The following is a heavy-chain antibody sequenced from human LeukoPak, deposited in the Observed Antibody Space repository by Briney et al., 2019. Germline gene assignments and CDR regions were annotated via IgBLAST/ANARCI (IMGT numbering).Heavy chain of an antibody. V-gene: IGHV3-30*02. CDR3: ANQVSTFSGSYWLRN. CDR2: IRYDGANK. J-gene: IGHJ4*02. Sequence: GGSRRLSCVASGFSFSGYGMHWVRHVPGKGLEWVAFIRYDGANKYYADSVKGRFTISRDNSKNTLYLQMNSLRAEDTAVYYCANQVSTFSGSYWLRNWGQGTLVTVSS. CDR1: GFSFSGYG. D-gene: IGHD1-26*01.